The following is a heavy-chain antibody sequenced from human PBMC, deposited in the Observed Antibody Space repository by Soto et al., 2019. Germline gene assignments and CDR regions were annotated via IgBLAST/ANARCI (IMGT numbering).Heavy chain of an antibody. CDR2: ISSSSSYI. Sequence: EVQLVESGGGLVKPGGSLRLSCAASGFTFSSYSMNWVRQAPGKGLEWVSSISSSSSYIYYADSVKGRFTISRDNAKNSLYLQMNSLRAEDTAVYYCARDTAFEGSSVRRWVYYYYGMDVWGQGTTVTVSS. V-gene: IGHV3-21*01. CDR1: GFTFSSYS. D-gene: IGHD5-18*01. J-gene: IGHJ6*02. CDR3: ARDTAFEGSSVRRWVYYYYGMDV.